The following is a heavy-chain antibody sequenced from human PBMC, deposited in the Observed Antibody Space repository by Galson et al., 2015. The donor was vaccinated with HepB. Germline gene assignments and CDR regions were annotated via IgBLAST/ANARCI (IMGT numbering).Heavy chain of an antibody. CDR2: ISPGDSET. D-gene: IGHD5/OR15-5a*01. CDR1: GYRFTSYW. CDR3: ARSFYDYTTKFDF. J-gene: IGHJ4*02. V-gene: IGHV5-51*01. Sequence: QSGAEVKKPGESLKISCKGSGYRFTSYWIAWVRQMPGKGLELMGIISPGDSETTYSPSFQGQVTISADKSINTAYLQWSSVKASDTAMYYCARSFYDYTTKFDFWGQGTLVTVSS.